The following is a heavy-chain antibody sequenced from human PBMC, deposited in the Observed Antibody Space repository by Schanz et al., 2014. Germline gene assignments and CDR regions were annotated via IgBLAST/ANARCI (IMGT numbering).Heavy chain of an antibody. CDR2: LSFDSRHI. CDR3: ARDGVAATTDFEY. D-gene: IGHD1-1*01. V-gene: IGHV3-21*06. CDR1: GFSFDSYN. Sequence: EVQLVESGGGLVKPGGSLRLSCTASGFSFDSYNMNWVRQSPGKRLEWVAFLSFDSRHIYYADSVKGRFTISRDNAKSSLHLKRNSRRADDTAVYYCARDGVAATTDFEYWGQGALVTVSS. J-gene: IGHJ4*02.